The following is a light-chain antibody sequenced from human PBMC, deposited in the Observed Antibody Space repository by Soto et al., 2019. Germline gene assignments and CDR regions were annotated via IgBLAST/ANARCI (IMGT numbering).Light chain of an antibody. CDR2: GAS. Sequence: EIVLAQSPGSLSLSPGEGATLSCRASQSFSSVYLAWYQQKPGQAPRLLIYGASNRATGIPDRFSGSGSGTDFTLTISRLEPEDFAVYYCQQYSSSRTFGQGTKVDIK. J-gene: IGKJ1*01. V-gene: IGKV3-20*01. CDR3: QQYSSSRT. CDR1: QSFSSVY.